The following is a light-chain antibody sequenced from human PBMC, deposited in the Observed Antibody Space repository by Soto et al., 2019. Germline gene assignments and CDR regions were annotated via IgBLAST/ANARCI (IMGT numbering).Light chain of an antibody. CDR2: AAS. V-gene: IGKV1-27*01. CDR1: QGISNY. J-gene: IGKJ1*01. CDR3: QQSFNTWT. Sequence: MTQSPSSVSASVGDRVTITCRASQGISNYLAWSQQKPRKVPKLLIYAASTLQSGVPSRFSGSGSGTDFPLTISSMQPEDVATYYCQQSFNTWTFGHGTKVDIK.